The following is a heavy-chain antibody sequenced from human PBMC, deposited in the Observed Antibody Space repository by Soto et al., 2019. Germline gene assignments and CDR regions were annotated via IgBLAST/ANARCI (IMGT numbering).Heavy chain of an antibody. D-gene: IGHD3-22*01. Sequence: SETLSLTCAVYGGSFSGYYWSWIRQPPGKGLEWIGEINHSGSTNYNPSLKSRVTISVDTSKNQFSLKLTSVTAADTALYYCARFPFDSNDWTNPRYFDIWGQGTLVTVSS. V-gene: IGHV4-34*01. J-gene: IGHJ4*02. CDR1: GGSFSGYY. CDR3: ARFPFDSNDWTNPRYFDI. CDR2: INHSGST.